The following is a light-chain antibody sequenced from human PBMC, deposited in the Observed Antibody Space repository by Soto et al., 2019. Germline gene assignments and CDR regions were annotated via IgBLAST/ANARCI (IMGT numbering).Light chain of an antibody. CDR3: QAWGTGMV. CDR1: SGHSSYA. CDR2: INSDGSH. V-gene: IGLV4-69*01. Sequence: QSVLTQPPSASASLGASVRLTCTLNSGHSSYAIAWHQQQPEKGPQYLMKINSDGSHSKGGGIPDRFSGSSSGAERYLTISSLQSEDEADYYCQAWGTGMVFGGGTKVTVL. J-gene: IGLJ2*01.